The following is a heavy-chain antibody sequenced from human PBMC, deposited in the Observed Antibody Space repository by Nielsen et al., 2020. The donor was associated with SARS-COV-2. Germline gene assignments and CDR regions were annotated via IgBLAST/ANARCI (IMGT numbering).Heavy chain of an antibody. J-gene: IGHJ6*02. Sequence: SETLSLTCTVSGCSIISCGYYWSWIRHHPGKGLEWIGYIYFSGRTCYNPSLKSRVTISVDTSKNQFSLSLRSVTAADTAVYYCARESSGYDHYNYGMDVWGQGTTVTVSS. CDR2: IYFSGRT. CDR1: GCSIISCGYY. V-gene: IGHV4-31*03. D-gene: IGHD5-12*01. CDR3: ARESSGYDHYNYGMDV.